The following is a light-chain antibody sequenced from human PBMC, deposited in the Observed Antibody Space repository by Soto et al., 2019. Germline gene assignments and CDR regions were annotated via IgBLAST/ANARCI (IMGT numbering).Light chain of an antibody. CDR2: DDT. V-gene: IGLV3-21*02. Sequence: VLTQPPSVSVAPGQTARITCGGDNIGSKSVHWYQQKPGQAPVVVVYDDTARPSGIPDRFSGSNSGNTATLTISGVEVGDEADYYCQVWDISSDHGVFGGGTKLTVL. CDR3: QVWDISSDHGV. J-gene: IGLJ2*01. CDR1: NIGSKS.